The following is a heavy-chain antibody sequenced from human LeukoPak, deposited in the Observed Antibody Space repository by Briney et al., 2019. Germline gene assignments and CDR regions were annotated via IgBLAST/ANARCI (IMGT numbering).Heavy chain of an antibody. D-gene: IGHD6-19*01. J-gene: IGHJ4*02. CDR2: IYYSGST. CDR1: GGSISSYY. Sequence: SETLSLTCTVSGGSISSYYWSWIRQPPGKELEWIGYIYYSGSTNYNPSLKSRVTISIDTSKNQFSLKLSSVTAADTAVYYCARCGGSSGWPYFDYWGQGTLVTVSS. V-gene: IGHV4-59*01. CDR3: ARCGGSSGWPYFDY.